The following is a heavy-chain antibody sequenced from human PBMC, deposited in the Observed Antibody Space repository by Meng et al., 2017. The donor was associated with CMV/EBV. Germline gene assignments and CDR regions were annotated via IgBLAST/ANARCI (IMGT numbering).Heavy chain of an antibody. CDR3: ARSNDWFDP. CDR1: GGSISSGGYY. Sequence: SETLSLTCTVSGGSISSGGYYWSWIRQHPGKGLEWIGEINHSGSTNYNPSLKSRVTISVDTSKNQFSLKLSSVTAADTAVYYCARSNDWFDPWGQGTLVTVSS. V-gene: IGHV4-39*07. CDR2: INHSGST. J-gene: IGHJ5*02.